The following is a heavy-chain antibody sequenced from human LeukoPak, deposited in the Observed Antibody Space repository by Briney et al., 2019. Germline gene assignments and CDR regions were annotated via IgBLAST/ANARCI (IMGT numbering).Heavy chain of an antibody. V-gene: IGHV4-39*01. CDR2: VHYTGTT. Sequence: KPSETLSLTCSVSGGSMSSGTYSRGGIRQPPGKGLEWIGSVHYTGTTSYNPSLRSRVTISVDTSKNQFSLKLTSVTAADTAVYYCATKDGYKAYWGQGTLVTVSS. CDR3: ATKDGYKAY. CDR1: GGSMSSGTYS. D-gene: IGHD5-24*01. J-gene: IGHJ4*02.